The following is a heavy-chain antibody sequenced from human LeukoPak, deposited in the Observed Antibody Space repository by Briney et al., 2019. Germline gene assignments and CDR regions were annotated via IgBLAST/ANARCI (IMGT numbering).Heavy chain of an antibody. Sequence: ASVKVPCKVSGYTLTELSMHWVRQAPGKGLEWMGGFDPEDGETIYAQKFQGRVTMTEDTSTDTAYMELSSLRSEDTAVYYCATAASTTAPVGYGMDVWGQGTTVTVSS. CDR3: ATAASTTAPVGYGMDV. CDR2: FDPEDGET. V-gene: IGHV1-24*01. CDR1: GYTLTELS. J-gene: IGHJ6*02. D-gene: IGHD1-26*01.